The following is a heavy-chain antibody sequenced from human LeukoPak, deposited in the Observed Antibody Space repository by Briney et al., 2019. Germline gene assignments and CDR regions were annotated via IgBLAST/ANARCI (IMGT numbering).Heavy chain of an antibody. V-gene: IGHV4-34*01. CDR2: INHSGST. J-gene: IGHJ6*02. Sequence: SETLSLTCAVYGGSFSGYYWSWIRQPPGKGLEWIGEINHSGSTNYNPSLKSRVTISVDTSKNQFSLKLCSVTAADTAVYYCARGTNSRGYSYGYHYYYYYGMDVWGQGTTVTVSS. D-gene: IGHD5-18*01. CDR3: ARGTNSRGYSYGYHYYYYYGMDV. CDR1: GGSFSGYY.